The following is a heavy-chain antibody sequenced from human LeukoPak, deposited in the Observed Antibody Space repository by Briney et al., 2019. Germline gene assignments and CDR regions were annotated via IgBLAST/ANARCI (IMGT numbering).Heavy chain of an antibody. Sequence: ASVKVSCKASGGTFSSYAISWVRQAPGQGLEWMGGIIPIFGTANYAQKFQGRVTITADESTSTAYMELSSLRAEDTAVYYCARDYGDVGFDYWGQGTLVTVSS. CDR1: GGTFSSYA. CDR3: ARDYGDVGFDY. CDR2: IIPIFGTA. D-gene: IGHD4-17*01. V-gene: IGHV1-69*13. J-gene: IGHJ4*02.